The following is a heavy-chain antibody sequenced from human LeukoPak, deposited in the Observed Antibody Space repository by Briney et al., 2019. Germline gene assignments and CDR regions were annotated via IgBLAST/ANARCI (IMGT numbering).Heavy chain of an antibody. J-gene: IGHJ3*02. CDR2: ISGSGGTT. CDR1: GFTFSSYA. D-gene: IGHD3-22*01. CDR3: AKAAYYYDSSGPDAFDI. Sequence: GGSLRLSCAASGFTFSSYAMSWVRQAPGKGLEWVSTISGSGGTTYYADSVKGRFTISRDNSKNTLYLQMNSLRAEDTAVYYCAKAAYYYDSSGPDAFDIWGQGTMVTVSS. V-gene: IGHV3-23*01.